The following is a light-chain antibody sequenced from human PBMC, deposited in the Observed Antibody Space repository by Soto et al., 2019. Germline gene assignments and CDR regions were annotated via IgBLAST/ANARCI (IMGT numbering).Light chain of an antibody. J-gene: IGKJ4*01. CDR1: QSVSSSY. Sequence: WIESPGPPSLTPGERATLSCRASQSVSSSYLAWYQQKPGQAPRLLIYGASSRATGIPDRFSGSGSGTDFTLTISRLEPEDFAMYYCQPDSRFPELPFGGGAKA. V-gene: IGKV3-20*01. CDR2: GAS. CDR3: QPDSRFPELP.